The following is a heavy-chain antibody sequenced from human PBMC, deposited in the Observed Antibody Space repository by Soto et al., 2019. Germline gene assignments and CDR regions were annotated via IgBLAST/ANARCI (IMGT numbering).Heavy chain of an antibody. Sequence: PSQTLSLTCAISGDSVSSNSAAWNWIRQSPSRGLEWLGRTYYRSKWYNDYAVSVKSRITINPDTSKNQFSLQLNSVTPEDTAVYYCARAGTGLLWFGELFNFDYWGQGTLVTVSS. CDR2: TYYRSKWYN. J-gene: IGHJ4*02. CDR1: GDSVSSNSAA. D-gene: IGHD3-10*01. CDR3: ARAGTGLLWFGELFNFDY. V-gene: IGHV6-1*01.